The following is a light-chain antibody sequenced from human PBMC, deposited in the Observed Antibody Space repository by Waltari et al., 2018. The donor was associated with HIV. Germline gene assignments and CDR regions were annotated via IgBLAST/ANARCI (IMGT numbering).Light chain of an antibody. CDR1: SGRIASNY. CDR2: ENN. V-gene: IGLV6-57*03. J-gene: IGLJ2*01. Sequence: LTQPRPVSGSPGQSVTLSCPRSSGRIASNYSHWYQQRPGGAPTTVIYENNQRPSGVPDRFSGSIDISSNSASLTISGLKTDDEADYYCQSYFASNDVIFGGGTTLTVL. CDR3: QSYFASNDVI.